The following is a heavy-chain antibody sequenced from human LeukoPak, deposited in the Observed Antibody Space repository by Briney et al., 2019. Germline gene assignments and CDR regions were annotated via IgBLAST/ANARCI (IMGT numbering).Heavy chain of an antibody. D-gene: IGHD2-2*01. J-gene: IGHJ4*02. CDR3: AKEEVVVVPAARNPFDY. CDR2: ISYDGSNK. V-gene: IGHV3-30*18. Sequence: QPGGSLRLSCAASGFPFSSYGMHWVRQAPGKGLEWVAVISYDGSNKYYADSVKGRFTISRDNSKNTLYLQMNSLRAEDTAVYYCAKEEVVVVPAARNPFDYWGQGTLVTVSS. CDR1: GFPFSSYG.